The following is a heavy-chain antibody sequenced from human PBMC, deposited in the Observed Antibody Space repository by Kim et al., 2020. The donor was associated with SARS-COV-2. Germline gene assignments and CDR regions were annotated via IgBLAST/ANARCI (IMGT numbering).Heavy chain of an antibody. V-gene: IGHV3-23*01. CDR3: AKVEAAAGTFHH. Sequence: GESLRLSCAASGFTFSSSALSWVRQAPGKGLEWVSTISVSGGTTYFADFVKGRFTISRDNSKNTLYLQMNSLRADDTAVFYCAKVEAAAGTFHHWGQGTLVTVSS. J-gene: IGHJ1*01. D-gene: IGHD6-13*01. CDR1: GFTFSSSA. CDR2: ISVSGGTT.